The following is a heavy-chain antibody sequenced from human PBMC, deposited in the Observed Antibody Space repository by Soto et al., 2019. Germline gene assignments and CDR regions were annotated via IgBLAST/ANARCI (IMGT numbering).Heavy chain of an antibody. CDR2: ISTSSSFI. V-gene: IGHV3-21*01. CDR1: GFTFRSHS. Sequence: PGGSLRLSCEGSGFTFRSHSMNWVRQAPGRGLEWVASISTSSSFIYYGDSVRGRFIISRDNAKNSLDLQMDSLRVEDTAVYYCARENKDVNKSTSISSGFHGMDFWGQGITVTVSS. CDR3: ARENKDVNKSTSISSGFHGMDF. D-gene: IGHD2-2*01. J-gene: IGHJ6*02.